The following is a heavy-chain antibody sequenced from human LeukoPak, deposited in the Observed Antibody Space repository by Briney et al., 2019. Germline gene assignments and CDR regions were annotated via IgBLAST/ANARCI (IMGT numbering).Heavy chain of an antibody. J-gene: IGHJ4*02. CDR2: ARKKANSYTT. CDR1: GFTLSDHY. D-gene: IGHD4-23*01. CDR3: DRCDYGGNFDS. V-gene: IGHV3-72*01. Sequence: PGGSLRLSCAVSGFTLSDHYINSVGQAPGKGLEWVGRARKKANSYTTDYAASVKGRFTISRDDSKNSLDLQMNSMKTEDTADYDCDRCDYGGNFDSWGQGTLVTVSS.